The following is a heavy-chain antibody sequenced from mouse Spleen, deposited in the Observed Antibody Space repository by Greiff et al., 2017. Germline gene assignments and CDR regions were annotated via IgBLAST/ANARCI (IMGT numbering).Heavy chain of an antibody. CDR2: IDPETGGT. CDR3: TLYYYDRFAY. V-gene: IGHV1-15*01. CDR1: GYTFTDYE. J-gene: IGHJ3*01. D-gene: IGHD1-1*01. Sequence: QVQLQQSGAELVRPGASVTLSCKASGYTFTDYEMHWVKQTPVHGLEWIGAIDPETGGTAYNQKFKGKAILTADKSSSTAYMELRSLTSEDSAVYYCTLYYYDRFAYWGQGTLVTVSA.